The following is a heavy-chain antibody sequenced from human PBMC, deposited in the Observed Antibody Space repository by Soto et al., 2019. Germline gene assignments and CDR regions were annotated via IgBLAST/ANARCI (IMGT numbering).Heavy chain of an antibody. D-gene: IGHD2-2*01. CDR1: GFTFSSYW. Sequence: GYLRLSCVASGFTFSSYWMSWVRQSPEKGLEWVANINQDGSGKYHVGSVKGRFTISRDNAKNSLYLQMDSLRDEDTAVYYCARVPLVTSRYYFDFWGQGSLVTVSS. CDR3: ARVPLVTSRYYFDF. V-gene: IGHV3-7*01. J-gene: IGHJ4*02. CDR2: INQDGSGK.